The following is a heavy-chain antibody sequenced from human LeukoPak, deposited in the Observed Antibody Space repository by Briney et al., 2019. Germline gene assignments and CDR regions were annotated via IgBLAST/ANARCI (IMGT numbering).Heavy chain of an antibody. CDR3: ARGDEHNFDY. CDR1: GFTFSSYS. J-gene: IGHJ4*02. V-gene: IGHV3-21*01. Sequence: GGSLRLSCAASGFTFSSYSMNWVRQAPGKGLEWVLSISSSSSYIYYADSVKGRFTISRDNAKNSLYLQMNSLRAEDTAVYYCARGDEHNFDYWGQGTLVTVSS. CDR2: ISSSSSYI.